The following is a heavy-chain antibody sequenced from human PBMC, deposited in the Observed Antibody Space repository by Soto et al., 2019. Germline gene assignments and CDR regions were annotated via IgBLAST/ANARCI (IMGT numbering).Heavy chain of an antibody. CDR3: ARDHYDILTGFFDP. CDR2: INTNTGNP. V-gene: IGHV7-4-1*01. J-gene: IGHJ5*02. Sequence: ASVKVSCKASGYTFTSYAMNWVRQAPGQGLEWMGWINTNTGNPTYAQGFTGRFVFSLDTSVSTAYLQICSLKAEDTAVYYCARDHYDILTGFFDPWGQGTLVTVSS. CDR1: GYTFTSYA. D-gene: IGHD3-9*01.